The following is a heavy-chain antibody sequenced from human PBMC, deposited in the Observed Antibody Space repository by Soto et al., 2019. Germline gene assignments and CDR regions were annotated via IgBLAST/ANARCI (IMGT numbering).Heavy chain of an antibody. Sequence: QVQLQESGPGLVKPSETLSLTCTVSGGPVSSGSYYWSWIRQPPGKGLEWIGYIYYSGSTNYNPSRQRPVTLSADTSQNSFSLKPRSVTAADTAVYYCARDGAGYTCWGQGTLVTVSS. CDR2: IYYSGST. J-gene: IGHJ4*02. D-gene: IGHD5-12*01. CDR3: ARDGAGYTC. V-gene: IGHV4-61*01. CDR1: GGPVSSGSYY.